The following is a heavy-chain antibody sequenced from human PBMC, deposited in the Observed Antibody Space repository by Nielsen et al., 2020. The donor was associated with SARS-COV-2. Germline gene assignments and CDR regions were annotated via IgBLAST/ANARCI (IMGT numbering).Heavy chain of an antibody. CDR2: INAGNGNT. Sequence: ASMKVSCKASGYTFTSYAMHWVRQAPGQRLEWMGWINAGNGNTKYSQKFQGRVTITRDTSASTAYMELSSLRSEDTAVYYCARGLPAAIIRHLVPLDYWGQGTLVTVSS. CDR1: GYTFTSYA. J-gene: IGHJ4*02. CDR3: ARGLPAAIIRHLVPLDY. V-gene: IGHV1-3*01. D-gene: IGHD2-2*02.